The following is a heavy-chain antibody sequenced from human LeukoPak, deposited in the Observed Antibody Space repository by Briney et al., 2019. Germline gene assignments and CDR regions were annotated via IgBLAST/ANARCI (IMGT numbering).Heavy chain of an antibody. CDR3: ARVLNSRGLLWFGERGGYFDY. V-gene: IGHV3-30*02. CDR2: TRYDGSNK. J-gene: IGHJ4*02. D-gene: IGHD3-10*01. Sequence: GGSLRLSCGASGFTFSSYGMHWVRQAPGKGLEWVAFTRYDGSNKYYADSVKGRFTISRDSSKNTLYLQMNSLRAEDTAVYYCARVLNSRGLLWFGERGGYFDYWGQGTLVTVSS. CDR1: GFTFSSYG.